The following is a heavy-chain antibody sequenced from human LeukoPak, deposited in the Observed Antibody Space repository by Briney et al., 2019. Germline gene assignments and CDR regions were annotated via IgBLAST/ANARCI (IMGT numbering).Heavy chain of an antibody. J-gene: IGHJ4*02. CDR1: GFTFSSYA. CDR3: ARGYGSSSWSLFDY. V-gene: IGHV3-23*01. D-gene: IGHD6-6*01. CDR2: ISGSGGST. Sequence: GGSLRLSCAASGFTFSSYAMSWVRQAPGKGLEWVSAISGSGGSTYYADSVKGRFTISRDNSKNTLYLQMNSLRAEDTAVYYCARGYGSSSWSLFDYWGQGTLVTVSS.